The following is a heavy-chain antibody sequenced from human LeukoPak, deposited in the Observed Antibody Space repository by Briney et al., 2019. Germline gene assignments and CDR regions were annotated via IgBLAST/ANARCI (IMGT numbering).Heavy chain of an antibody. CDR3: AGTGITPNDY. Sequence: SETLSLTCTVSGGSISSSSYYWGWIRQPPGKGLEWIGSIYYSGSTYYNPSLKSRVTISVDTSKNQFSLKLSSVTAADTAVYYCAGTGITPNDYWGQGTLVTVSS. D-gene: IGHD3-10*01. J-gene: IGHJ4*02. CDR1: GGSISSSSYY. V-gene: IGHV4-39*01. CDR2: IYYSGST.